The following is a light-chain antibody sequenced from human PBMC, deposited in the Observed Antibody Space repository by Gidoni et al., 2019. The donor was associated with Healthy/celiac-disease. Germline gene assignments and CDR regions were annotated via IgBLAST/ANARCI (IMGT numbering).Light chain of an antibody. V-gene: IGLV1-47*01. CDR1: SSNIGSNY. Sequence: QSVLTQPPPASGTPGQRVTISCSGSSSNIGSNYVYWYQPLPGTAPKLLIYRNNQRPSGVPDRFSGSKSGTSASLAISGLRSEDEADYYCAAWDDSLSGPVFGGGTKLTVL. CDR3: AAWDDSLSGPV. J-gene: IGLJ2*01. CDR2: RNN.